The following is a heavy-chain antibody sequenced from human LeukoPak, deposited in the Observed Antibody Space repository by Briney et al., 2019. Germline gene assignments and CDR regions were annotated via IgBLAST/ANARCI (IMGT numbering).Heavy chain of an antibody. CDR2: IYYSGRT. V-gene: IGHV4-39*01. Sequence: PSETLSLTCTVSGGSISSSSYYWGWIRQPPGKGLEWIGSIYYSGRTYYNPSLKSRVTISVDTSKNQFSLKLGSVTAADTAVYYCARHVGYSYGYLDYWGQGALVNVSS. CDR1: GGSISSSSYY. D-gene: IGHD5-18*01. J-gene: IGHJ4*02. CDR3: ARHVGYSYGYLDY.